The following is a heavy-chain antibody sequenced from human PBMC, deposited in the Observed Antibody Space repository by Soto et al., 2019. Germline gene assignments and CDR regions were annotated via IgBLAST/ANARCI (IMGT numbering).Heavy chain of an antibody. CDR2: INHNGNT. J-gene: IGHJ3*02. Sequence: QVRLQASGPGQVKPSETLSLTCTVSGGSISRYYWSWIRQSPGKGLEWIGYINHNGNTNYNPSLKTRVTISVDTSTDQFSLNLGSVTAADTAVYYCAREGSGDITVAGPFDIWGQGILVTVSS. CDR3: AREGSGDITVAGPFDI. CDR1: GGSISRYY. D-gene: IGHD6-19*01. V-gene: IGHV4-59*01.